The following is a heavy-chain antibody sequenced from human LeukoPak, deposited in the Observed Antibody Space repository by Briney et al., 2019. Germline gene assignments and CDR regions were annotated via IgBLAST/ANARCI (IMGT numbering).Heavy chain of an antibody. V-gene: IGHV3-48*04. J-gene: IGHJ4*02. CDR1: GFTFSSYS. Sequence: GGSLRLSCAASGFTFSSYSMNWVRQAPGKGLEWVSYINAGGSTIYYADSVKGRFTISRDNAKNSLYLQMNSLRAEDTAVYYCARDAYYYDSSGYRVAVSSFEYWGQGTLVTVSS. D-gene: IGHD3-22*01. CDR3: ARDAYYYDSSGYRVAVSSFEY. CDR2: INAGGSTI.